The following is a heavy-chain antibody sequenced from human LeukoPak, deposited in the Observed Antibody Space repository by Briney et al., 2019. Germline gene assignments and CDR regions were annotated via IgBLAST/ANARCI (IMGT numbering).Heavy chain of an antibody. CDR1: VYTLTNYY. J-gene: IGHJ4*02. CDR2: INPSGGGT. Sequence: ASVKVSCKASVYTLTNYYMHWVRQATAQGVEGMAIINPSGGGTTYAQKSQGRVTMSKDKYTSTVYMELSSLRSEDTAVYWCARSSRTYFDYWGQGTLVSVS. CDR3: ARSSRTYFDY. V-gene: IGHV1-46*01. D-gene: IGHD6-6*01.